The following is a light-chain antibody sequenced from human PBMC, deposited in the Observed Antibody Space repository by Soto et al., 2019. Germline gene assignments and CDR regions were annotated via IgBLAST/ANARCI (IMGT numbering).Light chain of an antibody. V-gene: IGLV2-23*02. J-gene: IGLJ1*01. CDR3: CSYAGGGTYV. Sequence: QSVLTQPASVSGSPGQSITISCTGTINDVWTYNLVSWFQQHPGKAPKLMIYEVTERPSGVSNRFSGSKSGNAASLTISGLQAEDEADYHCCSYAGGGTYVFGTGTKVTVL. CDR1: INDVWTYNL. CDR2: EVT.